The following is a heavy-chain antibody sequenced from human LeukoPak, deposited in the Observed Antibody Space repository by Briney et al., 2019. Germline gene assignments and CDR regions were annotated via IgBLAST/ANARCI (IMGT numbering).Heavy chain of an antibody. J-gene: IGHJ4*02. V-gene: IGHV1-24*01. Sequence: ASVKVSCKVSGYTLTELSMHWVRQAPGKGLEWMGGFDPEDGETIYAQKFQGRVTMTEDTSTDTAYMELSSLRSEDTAVYYCATVLPHLFIAVAGPFDYWGQGTLVPVPS. CDR1: GYTLTELS. D-gene: IGHD6-19*01. CDR3: ATVLPHLFIAVAGPFDY. CDR2: FDPEDGET.